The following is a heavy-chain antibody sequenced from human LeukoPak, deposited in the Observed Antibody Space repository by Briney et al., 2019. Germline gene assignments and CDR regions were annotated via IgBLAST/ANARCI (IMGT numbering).Heavy chain of an antibody. CDR1: GFTFSSYE. D-gene: IGHD3-22*01. V-gene: IGHV3-15*01. J-gene: IGHJ4*02. CDR3: TTAYYYGNSGYYY. CDR2: IKSKTEGGTT. Sequence: GGSLRLSCAASGFTFSSYEMNWVRQAPGKGLEWVGRIKSKTEGGTTDYAAPVKGRFTISRDDSKTTLYLQMNSLKTEDTAVYYCTTAYYYGNSGYYYWGQGTLVTVSS.